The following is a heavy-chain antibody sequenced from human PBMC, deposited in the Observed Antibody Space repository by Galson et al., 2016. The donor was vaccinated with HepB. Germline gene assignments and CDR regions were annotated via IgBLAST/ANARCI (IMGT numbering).Heavy chain of an antibody. CDR3: ARARTPNSNGSGNYYDYAMDV. CDR2: ITYDGSNT. V-gene: IGHV3-30-3*01. CDR1: GFTFSSHA. D-gene: IGHD3-10*01. J-gene: IGHJ6*02. Sequence: SLRLSCAASGFTFSSHAMHWVRQAPGKGLEWVAVITYDGSNTYYADAVKGRFTISRDNSKNTLYLQMNSLRAEETAVYYCARARTPNSNGSGNYYDYAMDVWGQGTTVTVSS.